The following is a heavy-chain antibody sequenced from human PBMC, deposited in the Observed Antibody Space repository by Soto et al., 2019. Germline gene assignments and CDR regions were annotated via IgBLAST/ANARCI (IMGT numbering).Heavy chain of an antibody. J-gene: IGHJ4*02. D-gene: IGHD3-16*02. CDR3: ARAVLGYDYVWGSYRWRDSSGYYYGAY. Sequence: QVQLVQSGAEVKKPGSSVKVSCKASGGTFSSYAISWVRQAPGQGLEWMGGIIPIFGTANYAQKFQGRVTITADESTRTAYMELGSLRSEDTAVDYCARAVLGYDYVWGSYRWRDSSGYYYGAYWGQGTLVTVSS. V-gene: IGHV1-69*01. CDR1: GGTFSSYA. CDR2: IIPIFGTA.